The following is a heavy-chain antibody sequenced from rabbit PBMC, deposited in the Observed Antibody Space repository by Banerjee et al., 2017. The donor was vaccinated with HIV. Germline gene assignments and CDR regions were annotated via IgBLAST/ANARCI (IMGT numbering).Heavy chain of an antibody. Sequence: QQLVESGGGLVKPGASLTLTCKASGFSFNSGYDMCWVRQAPGKGLEWIACIDTNDGDTDYANWPKGRFTISKTSSTTVTLQMTSLTAADTATYFCARNYVNAFDPWGPGTLVTVS. V-gene: IGHV1S40*01. CDR2: IDTNDGDT. J-gene: IGHJ2*01. D-gene: IGHD1-1*01. CDR1: GFSFNSGYD. CDR3: ARNYVNAFDP.